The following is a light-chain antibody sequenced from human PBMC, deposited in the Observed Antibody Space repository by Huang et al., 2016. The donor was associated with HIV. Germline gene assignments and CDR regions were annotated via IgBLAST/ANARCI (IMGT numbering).Light chain of an antibody. CDR3: QQYGNLPFT. Sequence: DIQMTQSPSSLSASVGDSVTITCQASQDISNYLNWYKQKPGKAPKFLIYDASNLEAGVPSRFSGSGSGTDFTFTIHSLQPEDVGTYYCQQYGNLPFTFGPGTKVDIK. CDR2: DAS. V-gene: IGKV1-33*01. J-gene: IGKJ3*01. CDR1: QDISNY.